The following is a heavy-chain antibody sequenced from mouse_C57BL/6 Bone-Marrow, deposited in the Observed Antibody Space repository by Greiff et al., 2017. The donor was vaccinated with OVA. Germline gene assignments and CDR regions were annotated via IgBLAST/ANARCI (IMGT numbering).Heavy chain of an antibody. Sequence: VQLQQSGAELVRPGASVKLSCTASGFNIKDYYMHWVKQRPEQGLEWIGRIYPGSGDPEYAPKFQGKATMTAETSSSTAYLQLSSLTSEDTAVYYCTACEDDGGVLDYWGQGTTVTVSS. CDR3: TACEDDGGVLDY. CDR2: IYPGSGDP. CDR1: GFNIKDYY. D-gene: IGHD2-12*01. J-gene: IGHJ2*01. V-gene: IGHV14-1*01.